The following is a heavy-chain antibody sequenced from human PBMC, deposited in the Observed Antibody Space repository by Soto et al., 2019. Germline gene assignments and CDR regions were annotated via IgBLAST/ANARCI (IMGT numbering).Heavy chain of an antibody. CDR2: INVGNGNT. D-gene: IGHD1-26*01. J-gene: IGHJ6*02. Sequence: QVQLVQAGAEEKKPGASVKVSCKASGYTFTNYAMHWVRQAPGQRLEWMGWINVGNGNTKYSQKFQGRVTITRDTSASTADMELSSLRSEDTAVYYCARRGAGMDVWGQGTTVTV. CDR3: ARRGAGMDV. V-gene: IGHV1-3*05. CDR1: GYTFTNYA.